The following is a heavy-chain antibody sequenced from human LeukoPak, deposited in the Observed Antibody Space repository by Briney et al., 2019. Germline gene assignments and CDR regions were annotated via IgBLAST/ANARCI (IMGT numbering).Heavy chain of an antibody. CDR3: ARSIVVVPDY. D-gene: IGHD2-21*01. CDR1: GFNFRAYW. V-gene: IGHV3-7*01. CDR2: IHQHGSKE. Sequence: GGSLRLSCTTSGFNFRAYWMAWVRQAPGKGLEWVANIHQHGSKENYVDSVKGRFTISRDNAKNSLYLQLNSLRAEDTAVYYCARSIVVVPDYWGQGTLVTVSS. J-gene: IGHJ4*02.